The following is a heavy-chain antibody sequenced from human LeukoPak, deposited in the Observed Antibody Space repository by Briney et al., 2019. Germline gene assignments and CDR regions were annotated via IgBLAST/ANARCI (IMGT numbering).Heavy chain of an antibody. D-gene: IGHD3-16*01. CDR2: IDPSGGGT. J-gene: IGHJ4*02. CDR1: GCTVSSSY. Sequence: ASVKVSCKASGCTVSSSYMHWVRQAPGQGLEWMGIIDPSGGGTTHAQKFQGRVSMTSDTSTRTLYMQLSSLRSENTAVYYCARRGPSAYTRPFDFWGQGTLVTVSS. V-gene: IGHV1-46*01. CDR3: ARRGPSAYTRPFDF.